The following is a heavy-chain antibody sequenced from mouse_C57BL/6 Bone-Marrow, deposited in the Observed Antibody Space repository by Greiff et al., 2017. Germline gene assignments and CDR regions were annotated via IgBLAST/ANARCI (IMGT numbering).Heavy chain of an antibody. CDR1: GYTFTGYW. CDR3: TRSLIYYYGSSYVYYAMDY. D-gene: IGHD1-1*01. J-gene: IGHJ4*01. Sequence: QVQLQQSGAELMKPGASVKLSCKATGYTFTGYWIEWVKQRPGHGLEWIGEILPGSGSTNYNEKFKGKATFTADTSSTTAYMQLSSLTTDDSAIYYCTRSLIYYYGSSYVYYAMDYWGQGTSVTVSS. CDR2: ILPGSGST. V-gene: IGHV1-9*01.